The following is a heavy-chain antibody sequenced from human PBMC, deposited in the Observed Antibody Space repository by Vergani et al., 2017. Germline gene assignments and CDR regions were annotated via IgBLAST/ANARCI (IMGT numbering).Heavy chain of an antibody. D-gene: IGHD5-12*01. Sequence: QVQLVQSGAEVKKPGASVKVSCKASGYTFTSYDINWVRQATGQGLEWMGRIIPILGIANYAQKFQGRVTITADKSTSTAYMELSSLRSEDTAVYYCARDRIGYSGYDTDLPFDYWGQGTLVTVSS. CDR3: ARDRIGYSGYDTDLPFDY. CDR2: IIPILGIA. V-gene: IGHV1-69*09. J-gene: IGHJ4*02. CDR1: GYTFTSYD.